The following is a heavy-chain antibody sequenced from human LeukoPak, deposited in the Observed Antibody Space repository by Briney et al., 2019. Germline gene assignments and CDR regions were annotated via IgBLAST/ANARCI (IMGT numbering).Heavy chain of an antibody. Sequence: ASVKVSCKVSGYTLTELSMHWVRQAPGKGLEWMGGFDPEDGETIYAQKLQGRVTMTEDTSTDTAYMELSSLRSEDTAVYYCATDAYYDSSGYLGLDYWGQGTLVTVSS. J-gene: IGHJ4*02. D-gene: IGHD3-22*01. CDR3: ATDAYYDSSGYLGLDY. V-gene: IGHV1-24*01. CDR1: GYTLTELS. CDR2: FDPEDGET.